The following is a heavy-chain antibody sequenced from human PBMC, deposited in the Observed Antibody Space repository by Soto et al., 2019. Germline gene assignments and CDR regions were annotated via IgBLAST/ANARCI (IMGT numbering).Heavy chain of an antibody. CDR3: GRNAIFVRGVPDEY. Sequence: GVSRRRSCSASGCTFRCNCRHWGLQAPGKGLEWVRRITSDGSGTAYAEYVNGRLSTSRANAKNTVYLQMDRLRVEHTAVYYCGRNAIFVRGVPDEYWGKGHPVTVSS. V-gene: IGHV3-74*03. CDR1: GCTFRCNC. J-gene: IGHJ4*02. D-gene: IGHD3-10*02. CDR2: ITSDGSGT.